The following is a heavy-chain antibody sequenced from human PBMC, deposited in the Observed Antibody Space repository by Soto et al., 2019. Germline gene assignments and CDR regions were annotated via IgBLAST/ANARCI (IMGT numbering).Heavy chain of an antibody. V-gene: IGHV5-51*01. CDR1: GYSFTSYW. CDR3: ARLQRYGGSQNYYYYGMDV. J-gene: IGHJ6*02. D-gene: IGHD2-15*01. Sequence: PGESLKISCKGSGYSFTSYWIGWVRQMPGKGLEWMGIIYPGDSDTRYSPSFQGQVTISADKSISTAYLQWSSLKASDTAMYYCARLQRYGGSQNYYYYGMDVWGQGTTVTVSS. CDR2: IYPGDSDT.